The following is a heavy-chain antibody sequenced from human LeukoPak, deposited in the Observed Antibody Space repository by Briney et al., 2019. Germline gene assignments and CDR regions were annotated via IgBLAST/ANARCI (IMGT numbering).Heavy chain of an antibody. CDR2: ISGSGANT. CDR1: GFGFNLYA. Sequence: PGGSLRLSCAASGFGFNLYAMSWVRQAPGKGLEWVSAISGSGANTYSADSVRGRFTVSRDNSKNTLYLQMNSLRAEDTAVYFCAKDSMLDFWSASSTYYYYMDVWGKGTTVTVSS. D-gene: IGHD3-3*01. J-gene: IGHJ6*03. V-gene: IGHV3-23*01. CDR3: AKDSMLDFWSASSTYYYYMDV.